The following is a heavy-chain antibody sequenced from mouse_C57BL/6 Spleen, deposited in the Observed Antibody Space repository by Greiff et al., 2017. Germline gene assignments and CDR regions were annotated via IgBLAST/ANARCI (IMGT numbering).Heavy chain of an antibody. Sequence: QVHVEQPGAGLVMPGASLKLSCTASGFTFTSYWMPWVRQTPGQGLQWIGAIGPSGSYTNYNQKVKGKSTLTGDKATSTAYMQLSSLRSEDSAVYYCARKDDGYYDYYDMDDWGQGTSVTVSS. D-gene: IGHD2-3*01. CDR3: ARKDDGYYDYYDMDD. J-gene: IGHJ4*01. CDR2: IGPSGSYT. V-gene: IGHV1-69*01. CDR1: GFTFTSYW.